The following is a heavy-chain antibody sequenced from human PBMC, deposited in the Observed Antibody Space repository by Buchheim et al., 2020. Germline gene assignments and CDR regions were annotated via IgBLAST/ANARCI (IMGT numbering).Heavy chain of an antibody. J-gene: IGHJ6*02. V-gene: IGHV3-48*03. Sequence: EVQLVESGGGLVQPGGSLRLSCAASGFTFSSYEMNWVRQAPGKGLEWVSYISSSGSTIYYADSVKGRFTISRDHAKQSLYLQMNSLRAEDTAVYYCARAGVSMAYYYGMDVWGQGTT. CDR1: GFTFSSYE. D-gene: IGHD2/OR15-2a*01. CDR3: ARAGVSMAYYYGMDV. CDR2: ISSSGSTI.